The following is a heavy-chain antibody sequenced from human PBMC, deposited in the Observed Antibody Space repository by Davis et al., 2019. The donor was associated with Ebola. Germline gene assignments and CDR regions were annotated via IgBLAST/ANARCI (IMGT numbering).Heavy chain of an antibody. Sequence: PSETLSLTCTVSGGSISSYYWSWIRQPPGKGLEWIGYIYYSGSTNYNPSLKSRVTISVDTSKNQFSLKMRSVTAADTAVYYCAKTMYYDFWSGPAGMDVWGQGTTVTVSS. CDR2: IYYSGST. D-gene: IGHD3-3*01. CDR3: AKTMYYDFWSGPAGMDV. V-gene: IGHV4-59*01. J-gene: IGHJ6*02. CDR1: GGSISSYY.